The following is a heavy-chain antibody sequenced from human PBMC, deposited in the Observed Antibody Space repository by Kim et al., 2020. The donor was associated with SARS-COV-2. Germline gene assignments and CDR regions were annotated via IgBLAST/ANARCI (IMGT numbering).Heavy chain of an antibody. Sequence: SETLSLTCSVSGGSINSDDYYWIWIRQSPGGGLDWLGYIYSTGNSYSNLSLQSPTTISTSTTKIPLSLNPTSATATATAYYYCASVGFSAYDFEPWGQGT. V-gene: IGHV4-30-4*08. J-gene: IGHJ5*02. CDR1: GGSINSDDYY. D-gene: IGHD5-12*01. CDR2: IYSTGNS. CDR3: ASVGFSAYDFEP.